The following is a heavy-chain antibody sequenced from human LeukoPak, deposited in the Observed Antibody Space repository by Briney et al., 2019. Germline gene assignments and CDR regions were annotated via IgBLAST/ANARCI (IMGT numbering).Heavy chain of an antibody. CDR3: ARSALPERRIRSSSWYYFDY. CDR2: IYHSGST. D-gene: IGHD6-13*01. CDR1: GGSISSGGYS. J-gene: IGHJ4*02. V-gene: IGHV4-30-2*01. Sequence: KPSETLSLTCAVSGGSISSGGYSWSWIRQPPGKGLEWIGYIYHSGSTYYNPSLKSRVTISVDRSKNQFSLKLSPVTAADTAVYYCARSALPERRIRSSSWYYFDYWGQGTLVTVSS.